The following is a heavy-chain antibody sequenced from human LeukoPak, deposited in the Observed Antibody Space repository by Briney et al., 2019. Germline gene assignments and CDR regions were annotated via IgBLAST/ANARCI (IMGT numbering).Heavy chain of an antibody. CDR3: ARDLTSSGYSIFDC. CDR1: GGSISSGDYY. CDR2: IYYSGST. V-gene: IGHV4-30-4*01. J-gene: IGHJ4*02. D-gene: IGHD3-22*01. Sequence: SETLSLTCTVSGGSISSGDYYWSWIRQPPGKGLEWIGYIYYSGSTYYNPSLKSRVTISVDTSKNQFSLKLSSVTAADTAVYYCARDLTSSGYSIFDCWGQGTLVTVSS.